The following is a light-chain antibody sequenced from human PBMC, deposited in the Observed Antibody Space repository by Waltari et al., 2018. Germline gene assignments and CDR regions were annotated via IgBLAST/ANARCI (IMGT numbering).Light chain of an antibody. CDR3: QVWDLSGDHCI. Sequence: SYDVTQPRSVSVAPGQTATIPCGGDKIGSKNVHWYQQRPSQAPLLVMFNDFERPSGIPDRFSGANSGNTATLTITGVEAGDEADYFCQVWDLSGDHCIFGTGTSLTVL. V-gene: IGLV3-21*01. CDR2: NDF. J-gene: IGLJ1*01. CDR1: KIGSKN.